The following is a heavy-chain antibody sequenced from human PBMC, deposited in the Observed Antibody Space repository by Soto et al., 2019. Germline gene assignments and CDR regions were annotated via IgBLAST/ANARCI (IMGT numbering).Heavy chain of an antibody. D-gene: IGHD6-19*01. CDR1: SVSISSSNW. CDR3: AGGITVAGPSRDGFDI. J-gene: IGHJ3*02. Sequence: SETLSLTCAVSSVSISSSNWWSWVRQPPGKGLEWIGEIYHSGSTNYNPSLKSRVTISVDKSTNQFSLKLSSVTAADTAVYYCAGGITVAGPSRDGFDIWGQGTMVTVSS. CDR2: IYHSGST. V-gene: IGHV4-4*02.